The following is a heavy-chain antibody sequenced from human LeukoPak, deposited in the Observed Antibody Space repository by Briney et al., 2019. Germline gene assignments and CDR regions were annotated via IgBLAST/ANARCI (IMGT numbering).Heavy chain of an antibody. CDR2: ISYDGSNK. CDR3: ARDRNIVVEVNAFDI. D-gene: IGHD2-15*01. J-gene: IGHJ3*02. V-gene: IGHV3-30-3*01. Sequence: GGSLRLSCAASGFTFSSYAMHWVRQAPGKGLEWLAVISYDGSNKYYADSVKGRFTISRDNSKNTLYLQMNSLRAEDTAVYYCARDRNIVVEVNAFDIWGQGTMVTVSS. CDR1: GFTFSSYA.